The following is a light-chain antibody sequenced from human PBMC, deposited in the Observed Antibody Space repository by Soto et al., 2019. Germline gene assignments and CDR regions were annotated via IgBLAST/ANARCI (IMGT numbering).Light chain of an antibody. V-gene: IGLV2-14*03. CDR2: GVT. CDR3: CSYTSDLTPYV. J-gene: IGLJ1*01. CDR1: SSDIGAHDD. Sequence: QSLLTQPASVSESPGQSITISCTGTSSDIGAHDDVSWYQQHPGKVPKLLIYGVTDRPSGISNRFSGSKSGNVASLTISGLQAEDEADYYCCSYTSDLTPYVFGTGTKVTVL.